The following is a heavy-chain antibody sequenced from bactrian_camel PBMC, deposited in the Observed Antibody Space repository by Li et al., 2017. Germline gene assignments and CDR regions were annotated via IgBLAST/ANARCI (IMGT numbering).Heavy chain of an antibody. CDR2: IYSDSSDS. V-gene: IGHV3-2*01. Sequence: HVQLVESGGGLVRPGVPLRLSCATSGFTFTGYTFDEYDMSWVRQAPGKGLEWVSSIYSDSSDSYYADSVKGRFTISRDNALNTLYLELNSLKTEDTAMYYCAKSLRVSYEEVYWGQGTQVTVS. CDR1: GFTFTGYTFDEYD. D-gene: IGHD5*01. CDR3: AKSLRVSYEEVY. J-gene: IGHJ4*01.